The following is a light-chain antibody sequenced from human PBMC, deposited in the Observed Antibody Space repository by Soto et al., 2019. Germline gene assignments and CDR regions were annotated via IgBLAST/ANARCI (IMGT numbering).Light chain of an antibody. Sequence: QSVLTQPPSVSGAPGQRVIISCTGSSSNIGAGYEVHWYQQLPETAPKLLIYGNNSRPSGVPDRFSASKSGTSASLAITGCQAEDEADYYCQSYYSWRRVLFGGGTKLTVL. J-gene: IGLJ2*01. CDR2: GNN. V-gene: IGLV1-40*01. CDR1: SSNIGAGYE. CDR3: QSYYSWRRVL.